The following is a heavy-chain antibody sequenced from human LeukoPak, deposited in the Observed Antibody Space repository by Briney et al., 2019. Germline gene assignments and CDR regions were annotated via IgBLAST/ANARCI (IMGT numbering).Heavy chain of an antibody. Sequence: PSETLSLTCTVSGASVSGSPYYWGWIRQPPGKGLEWIGRIYTSGSTNYNPSLKSRVTISVDTSKNQFSLKLSSVTAADTAVYYCARHIRYGAVTMVRGVSYMDVWGKGTTVTISS. CDR1: GASVSGSPYY. V-gene: IGHV4-39*01. J-gene: IGHJ6*03. CDR3: ARHIRYGAVTMVRGVSYMDV. D-gene: IGHD3-10*01. CDR2: IYTSGST.